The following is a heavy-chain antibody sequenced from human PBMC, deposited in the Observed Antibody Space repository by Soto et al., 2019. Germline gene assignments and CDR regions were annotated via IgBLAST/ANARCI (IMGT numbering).Heavy chain of an antibody. CDR1: GGSISSGGYY. V-gene: IGHV4-31*03. D-gene: IGHD1-26*01. CDR3: ARSSGDIVVLYNWFDP. Sequence: QVQLQESGPGLVKPSQTLSLTCTVSGGSISSGGYYWSWIRQHPGKGLEWIGYIYYSGSTYYNPSLKSRVTISVDTSKNQFSLKLSSVTAADTAVYYCARSSGDIVVLYNWFDPWGQGTLVTVSS. CDR2: IYYSGST. J-gene: IGHJ5*02.